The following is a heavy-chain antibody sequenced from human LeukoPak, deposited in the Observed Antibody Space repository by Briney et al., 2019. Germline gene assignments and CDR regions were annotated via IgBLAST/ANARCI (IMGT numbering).Heavy chain of an antibody. CDR3: ATESYGSGIYYFDY. CDR2: INGDESSI. D-gene: IGHD3-10*01. V-gene: IGHV3-74*01. J-gene: IGHJ4*02. Sequence: GGSLRLSCAASGFSFTTHWMHWFRQAPGKGLVWVSRINGDESSISYADSVKGRFTSSRDNAKKMLFLQMNSLRAEDTAVYYCATESYGSGIYYFDYWGQGALVTVSS. CDR1: GFSFTTHW.